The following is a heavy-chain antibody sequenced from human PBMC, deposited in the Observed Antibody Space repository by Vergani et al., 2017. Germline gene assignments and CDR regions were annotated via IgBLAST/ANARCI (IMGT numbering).Heavy chain of an antibody. CDR3: ASSTGSSSWHYYFDY. V-gene: IGHV3-23*04. J-gene: IGHJ4*02. Sequence: RLVQSGGGLAHPGGSLRLSCAASGLPVSGFAFNTYAMIWVRQAPGKGLEWVSGISATGDENTDYADSVKGRFTISRDNSKNTVYLQMNSLRAEDTAVYYCASSTGSSSWHYYFDYWGQGTLVTVSS. CDR2: ISATGDENT. D-gene: IGHD6-13*01. CDR1: GLPVSGFAFNTYA.